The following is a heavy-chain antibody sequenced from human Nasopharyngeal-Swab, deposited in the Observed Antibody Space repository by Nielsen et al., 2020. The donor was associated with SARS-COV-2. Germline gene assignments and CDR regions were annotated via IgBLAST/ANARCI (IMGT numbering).Heavy chain of an antibody. Sequence: ASVQVSCKASGYTFTSYGISWVRQAPGQGLEWWGWFSAYNGRTYYAQKFQGRVTMTTDTSTSTAYMDLRSLRSDDTAVYYCARDPRGPDYWGQGTLVTVSS. CDR1: GYTFTSYG. J-gene: IGHJ4*02. D-gene: IGHD6-25*01. V-gene: IGHV1-18*01. CDR2: FSAYNGRT. CDR3: ARDPRGPDY.